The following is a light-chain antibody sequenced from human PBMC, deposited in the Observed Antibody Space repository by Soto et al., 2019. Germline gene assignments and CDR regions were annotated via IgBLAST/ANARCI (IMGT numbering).Light chain of an antibody. J-gene: IGKJ5*01. Sequence: IQMTQSPSSLSASVGDRVTITCRASQSISSYLNWYQQKPGKAPKLLIYAASSLQSGVPSRFSGSGSGTDFTLTISSLQPEDFGTYYCQQAISFPITFGQGTLLEI. CDR3: QQAISFPIT. V-gene: IGKV1-39*01. CDR2: AAS. CDR1: QSISSY.